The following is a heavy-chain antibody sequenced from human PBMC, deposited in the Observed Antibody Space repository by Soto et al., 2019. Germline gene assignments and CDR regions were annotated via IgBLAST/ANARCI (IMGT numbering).Heavy chain of an antibody. Sequence: GASVKVSCKASGYTFTGYYMHWVRQAPGQGLEWMGWINPNSGGTNYAQKFQGRVTMTRDTSISTAYMELSRLRSDDTAVYYCARDYLRSDFWRGFDYWGQGTLVTVSS. J-gene: IGHJ4*02. CDR2: INPNSGGT. CDR3: ARDYLRSDFWRGFDY. D-gene: IGHD3-3*01. CDR1: GYTFTGYY. V-gene: IGHV1-2*02.